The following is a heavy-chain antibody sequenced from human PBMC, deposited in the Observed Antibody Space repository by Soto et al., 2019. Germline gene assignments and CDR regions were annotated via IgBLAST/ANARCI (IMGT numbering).Heavy chain of an antibody. D-gene: IGHD3-10*01. Sequence: QVQLVQSGAEVKKPGASVKISCKASGYSFTSYYMHWVRQAPGQGLEWVGLINPTADSTSYAQKFQGRVTLTWDTSTSTVYMEVSSLRSADTAMYYCARGWRTYGNYWGQGTLVTVSS. CDR3: ARGWRTYGNY. CDR2: INPTADST. J-gene: IGHJ4*02. CDR1: GYSFTSYY. V-gene: IGHV1-46*01.